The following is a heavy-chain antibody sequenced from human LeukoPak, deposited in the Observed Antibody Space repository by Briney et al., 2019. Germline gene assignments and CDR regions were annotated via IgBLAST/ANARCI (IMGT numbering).Heavy chain of an antibody. Sequence: PGVSLRLSCAASGFTFSSYAMSWVRQAPGKGLEWVSAISGSGGSTYYADSVKGRLTISRDNSKNTLYLQMNSLRAEDTAVYYCAKDRGTYYYGSGSYYKGNDAFDIWGQGAMVTVSS. V-gene: IGHV3-23*01. CDR2: ISGSGGST. D-gene: IGHD3-10*01. J-gene: IGHJ3*02. CDR3: AKDRGTYYYGSGSYYKGNDAFDI. CDR1: GFTFSSYA.